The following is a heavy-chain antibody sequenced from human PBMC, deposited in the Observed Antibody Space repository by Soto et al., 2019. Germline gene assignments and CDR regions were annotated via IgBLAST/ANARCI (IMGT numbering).Heavy chain of an antibody. CDR3: ARRNPPDELGYCSGGSCLDP. D-gene: IGHD2-15*01. CDR2: ISAYNGNT. V-gene: IGHV1-18*01. CDR1: GYTFTSYG. J-gene: IGHJ5*02. Sequence: ASVKVSCKASGYTFTSYGISWVRQAPGQGLEWVGWISAYNGNTNYAQKLQGRVTMTTDTSTSTAYMELRSLRSDDTAVYYCARRNPPDELGYCSGGSCLDPWGQGTLVTVSS.